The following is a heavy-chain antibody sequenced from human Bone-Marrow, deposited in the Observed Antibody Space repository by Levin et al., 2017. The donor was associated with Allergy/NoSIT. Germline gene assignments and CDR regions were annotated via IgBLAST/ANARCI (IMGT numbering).Heavy chain of an antibody. Sequence: GESLKISCAASGFTFSSYAMSWVRQAPGKGLEWVSAISGSGGSTYYADSVKGRFTISRDNSKNTLYLQMNSLRAEDTAVYYCAKGVSGYSYDWFDPWGQGTLVTVSS. D-gene: IGHD5-18*01. CDR3: AKGVSGYSYDWFDP. V-gene: IGHV3-23*01. CDR2: ISGSGGST. CDR1: GFTFSSYA. J-gene: IGHJ5*02.